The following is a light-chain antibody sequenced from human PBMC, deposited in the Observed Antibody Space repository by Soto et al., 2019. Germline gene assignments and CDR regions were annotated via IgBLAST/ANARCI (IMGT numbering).Light chain of an antibody. Sequence: DIQMTQSPSSLSASVGARVPITCQASQDISNYLNWYQQKPGKAPKLLIYAASSLQSGVPSRFSGSGSGTDFTLTISSLQAEDFATYYCQQLSTYPSTFGGGTKVDIK. V-gene: IGKV1-39*01. CDR3: QQLSTYPST. CDR2: AAS. CDR1: QDISNY. J-gene: IGKJ4*01.